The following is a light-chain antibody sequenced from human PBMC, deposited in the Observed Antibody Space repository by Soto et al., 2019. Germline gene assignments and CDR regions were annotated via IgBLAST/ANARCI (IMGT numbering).Light chain of an antibody. V-gene: IGLV2-14*01. CDR2: DVS. Sequence: QSALTQPASVSGSPGQSITISCTGTSSDVGGYDYVSWYQQHPCKAPRLKIYDVSNRPSEVSNRFSGSKSGNTASLTISGLQAEDEADYYCSSYTSSGTRVFGGGTKLTVL. CDR3: SSYTSSGTRV. CDR1: SSDVGGYDY. J-gene: IGLJ2*01.